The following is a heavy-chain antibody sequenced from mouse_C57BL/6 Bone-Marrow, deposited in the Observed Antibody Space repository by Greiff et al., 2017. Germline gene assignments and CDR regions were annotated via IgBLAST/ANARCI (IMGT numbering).Heavy chain of an antibody. CDR2: ISDGGSYT. J-gene: IGHJ4*01. D-gene: IGHD1-1*01. Sequence: EVKLVESGGGLVKPGGSLKLSCAASGFTFSSYAMSWVRQTPEKRLEWVAPISDGGSYTYYPDNVKGRFTISRDNAKNNLYLQMSHLKSEDTAMYYCAREGLLRAMDYWGQGTSVTVSS. V-gene: IGHV5-4*01. CDR3: AREGLLRAMDY. CDR1: GFTFSSYA.